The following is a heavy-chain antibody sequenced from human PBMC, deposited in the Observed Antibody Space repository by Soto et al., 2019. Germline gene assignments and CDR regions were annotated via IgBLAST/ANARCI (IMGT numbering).Heavy chain of an antibody. V-gene: IGHV3-21*01. Sequence: PGGSLRLSCAASGFTFSSYSMNWVRQAPGKGLEWVSSISSSSSYIYYADSVKGRFTISRDNAKNSLYLQMNSLRAEDTAVYYCARASNSGFGVVLYYYYYMDVWGKGTTVTVSS. CDR3: ARASNSGFGVVLYYYYYMDV. J-gene: IGHJ6*03. D-gene: IGHD3-3*01. CDR1: GFTFSSYS. CDR2: ISSSSSYI.